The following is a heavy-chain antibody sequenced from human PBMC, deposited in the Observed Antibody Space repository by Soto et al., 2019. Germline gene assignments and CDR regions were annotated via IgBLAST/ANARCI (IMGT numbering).Heavy chain of an antibody. CDR2: IYPGDSDT. V-gene: IGHV5-51*01. CDR3: AASIFYYGTDV. Sequence: LGESLKISCKGSGYTFTNYWIGWVRQMPGKGLEWMGIIYPGDSDTKYNPSFQGQVTISADKSITTTYLRWTSLKASDTAIYYCAASIFYYGTDVWGQGTTVTVSS. J-gene: IGHJ6*02. CDR1: GYTFTNYW.